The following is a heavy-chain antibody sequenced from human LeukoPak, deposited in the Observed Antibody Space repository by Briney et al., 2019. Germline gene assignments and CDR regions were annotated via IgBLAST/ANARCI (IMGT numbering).Heavy chain of an antibody. V-gene: IGHV4-61*02. D-gene: IGHD2-15*01. CDR1: GGSITSGSYS. CDR2: ISATGST. J-gene: IGHJ6*03. Sequence: SETLSLTCTVSGGSITSGSYSWSWIRQPAGKGLEWIGRISATGSTYFNPSLESRVTISLDTSKNQFSLTLTSVTAADTAVYYCARHVRGVVYYYYYMDVWGKGTTVTISS. CDR3: ARHVRGVVYYYYYMDV.